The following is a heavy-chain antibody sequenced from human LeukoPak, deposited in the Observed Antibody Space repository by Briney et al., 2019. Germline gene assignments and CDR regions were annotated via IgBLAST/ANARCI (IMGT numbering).Heavy chain of an antibody. CDR1: GLTFSSYA. CDR2: ISYDGSNK. V-gene: IGHV3-30-3*01. D-gene: IGHD2-21*02. CDR3: ARLQGPYCGGDCYWPGTRSDY. J-gene: IGHJ4*02. Sequence: GGSLRLSCAASGLTFSSYAMHWVRQAPGKGLEWVAVISYDGSNKYYADSVKGRFTISRDNAKNSLYLQMDSLRAEDTAVYYCARLQGPYCGGDCYWPGTRSDYWGQGTLVTVSS.